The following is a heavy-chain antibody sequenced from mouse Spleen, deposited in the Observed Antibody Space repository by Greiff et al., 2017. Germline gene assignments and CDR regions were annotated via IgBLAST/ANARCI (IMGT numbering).Heavy chain of an antibody. D-gene: IGHD1-1*01. CDR3: ARPFTTVVAHAMDY. V-gene: IGHV1-42*01. CDR2: INPSTGGT. J-gene: IGHJ4*01. CDR1: GYSFTGYY. Sequence: VQLQQPGPELVKPGASVKISCKASGYSFTGYYMNWVKQSPEKSLEWIGEINPSTGGTTYNQKFKAKATLTVDKSSSTAYMQLKSLTSEDSAVYYCARPFTTVVAHAMDYWGQGTSVTVSS.